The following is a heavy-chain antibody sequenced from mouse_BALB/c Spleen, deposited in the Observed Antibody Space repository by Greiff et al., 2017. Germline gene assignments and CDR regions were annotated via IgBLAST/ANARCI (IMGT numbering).Heavy chain of an antibody. CDR2: IDPETGGT. Sequence: VKLQESGAELVRPGASVTLSCKASGYTFTDYEMHWVKQTPVHGLEWIGAIDPETGGTAYNQKFKGKATLTADKSSSTAYMELRSLTSEDSAVYYCTKHMITSAMDYWGQGTSVTVSS. CDR1: GYTFTDYE. V-gene: IGHV1-15*01. D-gene: IGHD2-4*01. J-gene: IGHJ4*01. CDR3: TKHMITSAMDY.